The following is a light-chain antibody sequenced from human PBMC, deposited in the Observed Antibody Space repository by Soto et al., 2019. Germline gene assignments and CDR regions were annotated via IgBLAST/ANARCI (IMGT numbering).Light chain of an antibody. Sequence: EIVLTQSPATLSLSPGERATLSCRASQSVSNYLAWFQQKPGQAPRLLIYDASNRATGIPARFSGSGSGTDCTLTTSSLEPEDFAVYYCQQRSSWPLLTFGGGTKVEI. CDR2: DAS. CDR1: QSVSNY. J-gene: IGKJ4*01. CDR3: QQRSSWPLLT. V-gene: IGKV3-11*01.